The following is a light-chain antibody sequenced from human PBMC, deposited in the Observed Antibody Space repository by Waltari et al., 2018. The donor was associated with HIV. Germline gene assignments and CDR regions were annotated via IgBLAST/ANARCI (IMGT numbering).Light chain of an antibody. CDR2: KDT. Sequence: SYELTQPPSASVSPGPTARITTSGDAFPKQYASWYQQKPGQAPVLVIYKDTERPSGIPERFSGSSSGTTVTLTISGVQAEDDADYYCLSADTSVTWVFGGGTKLTVL. CDR3: LSADTSVTWV. V-gene: IGLV3-25*03. CDR1: AFPKQY. J-gene: IGLJ3*02.